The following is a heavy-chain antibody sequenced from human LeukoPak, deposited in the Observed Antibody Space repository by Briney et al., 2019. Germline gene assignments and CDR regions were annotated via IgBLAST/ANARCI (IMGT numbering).Heavy chain of an antibody. CDR1: GFSFSNYG. J-gene: IGHJ4*02. Sequence: GGSLRLSCAASGFSFSNYGMHWVRQAPGKGLEWVALIWYGGSNTYYADPVKGRFTISRDNSKNTLYLQMNSLRVEDTAVYYCAKERATIFGMVTGIDDRGQGTLVTVSS. D-gene: IGHD3-3*01. CDR3: AKERATIFGMVTGIDD. CDR2: IWYGGSNT. V-gene: IGHV3-30*02.